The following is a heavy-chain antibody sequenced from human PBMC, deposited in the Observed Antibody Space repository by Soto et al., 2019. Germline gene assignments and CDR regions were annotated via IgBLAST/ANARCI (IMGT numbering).Heavy chain of an antibody. D-gene: IGHD3-16*02. CDR1: GDSVSSSSVV. CDR3: AREAFIIKPYSGFDY. CDR2: TYYRSKWFY. Sequence: PSQTLSLTCAISGDSVSSSSVVWNWIRQSPSRGLEWLGRTYYRSKWFYEYAESVRSRIAINPDTSKNQFSLQLNSVTPEDTAVNYFAREAFIIKPYSGFDYWGQGAPVTVSS. J-gene: IGHJ4*02. V-gene: IGHV6-1*01.